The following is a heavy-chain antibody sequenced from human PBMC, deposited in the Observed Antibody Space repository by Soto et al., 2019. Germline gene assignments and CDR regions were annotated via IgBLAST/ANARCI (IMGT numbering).Heavy chain of an antibody. J-gene: IGHJ6*02. CDR3: ARDSPGYSSSWYETRAGYYYYGMDV. Sequence: GGSLRLSCAASGFTFSSYAMHWVRQAPGKGLEWVAVISYDGSNKYYADSVKGRFTISRDNSKNTLYLQMNSLRAEDTAVYYCARDSPGYSSSWYETRAGYYYYGMDVWGQGTTVTVSS. D-gene: IGHD6-13*01. CDR1: GFTFSSYA. CDR2: ISYDGSNK. V-gene: IGHV3-30-3*01.